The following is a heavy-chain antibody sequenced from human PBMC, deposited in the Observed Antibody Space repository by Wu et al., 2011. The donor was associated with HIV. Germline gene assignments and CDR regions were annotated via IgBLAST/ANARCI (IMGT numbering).Heavy chain of an antibody. CDR2: LYHTGST. V-gene: IGHV4-38-2*01. CDR3: ARGVGITGTARFDY. Sequence: QVQLQESGPGLVKPSETLSLTCVVSGTSVSSDYYWGWIRQTPGKGLEWIGTLYHTGSTYYNPSLKSRVTISVDTSKNQFSLKLSSVTAADTAVYYCARGVGITGTARFDY. CDR1: GTSVSSDYY. D-gene: IGHD1-20*01. J-gene: IGHJ4*01.